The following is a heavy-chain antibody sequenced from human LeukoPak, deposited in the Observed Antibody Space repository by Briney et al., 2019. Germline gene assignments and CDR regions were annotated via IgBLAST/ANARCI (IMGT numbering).Heavy chain of an antibody. CDR3: ATLTVLGFGKFDVFDI. CDR2: ISYDGSNK. V-gene: IGHV3-30*03. J-gene: IGHJ3*02. Sequence: GRSLRLSCAASGFTFSSYGMHWVRQAPGKGLEWVAVISYDGSNKYYADSVKGRFTISRDNSNKTLYLQMNSLRAEDTAVYFCATLTVLGFGKFDVFDIWGQGTMVTVSS. CDR1: GFTFSSYG. D-gene: IGHD3-10*01.